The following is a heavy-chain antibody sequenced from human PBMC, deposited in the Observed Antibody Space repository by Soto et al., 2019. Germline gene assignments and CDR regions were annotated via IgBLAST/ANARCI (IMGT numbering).Heavy chain of an antibody. CDR1: GGSISSYY. V-gene: IGHV4-59*08. CDR3: ARLHLYGRAFDI. D-gene: IGHD3-10*01. J-gene: IGHJ3*02. Sequence: QVQLQESGPGLVKPSETLSLTCTVSGGSISSYYWSWIRQPPGKGLEWIGYIYYSGSTNYNPSLKSRVTLSVDTSKNQFSLKLSSVTAADTAVYYCARLHLYGRAFDIWGQGTMVTVSS. CDR2: IYYSGST.